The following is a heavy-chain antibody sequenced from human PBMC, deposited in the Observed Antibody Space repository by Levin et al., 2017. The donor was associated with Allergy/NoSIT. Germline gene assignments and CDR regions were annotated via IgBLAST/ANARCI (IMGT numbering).Heavy chain of an antibody. CDR2: INHGGST. Sequence: GSLRLSCAVYGGXXSXFYWTGIRQPPGKGLEWIGEINHGGSTNYNPPLKSRVTISVDTSRSQLSLKVTSVTAADTAVYYCARVRRGGFSDDDRDWYVDVWSRGTVVTVSS. V-gene: IGHV4-34*01. J-gene: IGHJ2*01. CDR1: GGXXSXFY. CDR3: ARVRRGGFSDDDRDWYVDV. D-gene: IGHD5-12*01.